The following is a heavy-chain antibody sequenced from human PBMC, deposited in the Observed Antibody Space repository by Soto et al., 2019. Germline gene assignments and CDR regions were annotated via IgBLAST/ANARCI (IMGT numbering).Heavy chain of an antibody. Sequence: SETLSLTCTVSDGSISSGDYYWSWIRQPPGKGLEWIGYIYYSGSTYYNPSLKSRVTISVDTSKNQFSLKLSSVTAADKAVYYCARERPDGSRLDPWGQGTLVTVSS. V-gene: IGHV4-30-4*01. J-gene: IGHJ5*02. CDR2: IYYSGST. D-gene: IGHD6-13*01. CDR1: DGSISSGDYY. CDR3: ARERPDGSRLDP.